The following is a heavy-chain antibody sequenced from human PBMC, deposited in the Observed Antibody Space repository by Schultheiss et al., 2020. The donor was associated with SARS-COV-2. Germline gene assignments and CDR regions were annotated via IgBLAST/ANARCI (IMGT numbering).Heavy chain of an antibody. Sequence: GESLKISCAASGFTFSSYGMHWVRQAPGKGLEWVSSISSSSSYIYYADSVKGRFTISRDNAKNSLYLQMNSLRAEDTAVYYCARARTVNGWYYFDYWGQGTLVTVSS. D-gene: IGHD2-8*01. CDR1: GFTFSSYG. V-gene: IGHV3-21*01. CDR2: ISSSSSYI. CDR3: ARARTVNGWYYFDY. J-gene: IGHJ4*02.